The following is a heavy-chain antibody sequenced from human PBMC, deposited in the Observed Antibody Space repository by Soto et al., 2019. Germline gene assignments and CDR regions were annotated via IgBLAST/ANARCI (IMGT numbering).Heavy chain of an antibody. CDR1: GGSISSYY. Sequence: PSETLSLTCTVSGGSISSYYWSWIRQPPGKGLEWIGYIYYSGSTYYNPSLKSRVTISVDTSKNQFSLKLSSVTAADTAVYYCARVPIVVVTRGYFDYWGQGTLVTVSS. CDR2: IYYSGST. CDR3: ARVPIVVVTRGYFDY. D-gene: IGHD3-22*01. V-gene: IGHV4-59*12. J-gene: IGHJ4*02.